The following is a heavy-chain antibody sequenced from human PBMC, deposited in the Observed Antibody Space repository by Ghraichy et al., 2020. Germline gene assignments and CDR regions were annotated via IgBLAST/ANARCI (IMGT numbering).Heavy chain of an antibody. V-gene: IGHV3-64D*08. CDR2: ISSNGGRT. CDR1: GFTFSSYT. Sequence: GGYLRLSCSASGFTFSSYTMHWVRQAPGKGLEYVSGISSNGGRTYYANSVKGRVTISRDNSKNTLYLQMSSLRAEDTAIYHCVKEAPLGFSSNWYGYLDYWGQGTLVTVSS. J-gene: IGHJ4*02. D-gene: IGHD6-13*01. CDR3: VKEAPLGFSSNWYGYLDY.